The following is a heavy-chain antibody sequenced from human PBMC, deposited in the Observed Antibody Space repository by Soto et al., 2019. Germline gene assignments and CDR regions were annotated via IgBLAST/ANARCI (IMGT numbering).Heavy chain of an antibody. CDR2: IHYSGST. CDR1: GYSISSGGYF. V-gene: IGHV4-31*03. D-gene: IGHD6-13*01. CDR3: AREHIAAASKGYYYDY. J-gene: IGHJ4*02. Sequence: PSETLSLTCTVSGYSISSGGYFWTWIRQHPGKGLEWIGYIHYSGSTYYNPSLKSRVNISVDTSKNQFSLRLSSVTAADTAVYYCAREHIAAASKGYYYDYWGQGTLVTVSS.